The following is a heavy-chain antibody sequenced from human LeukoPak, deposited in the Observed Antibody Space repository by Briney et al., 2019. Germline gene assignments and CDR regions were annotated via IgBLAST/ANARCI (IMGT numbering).Heavy chain of an antibody. V-gene: IGHV1-2*06. CDR3: AGFTAMVPDYFDY. Sequence: ASVKVSCKASGYTFTGYYMDWVRQAPGQGLEWMGRINPNSGGTNYAQKFQGRVTMTRDTTNSTAYMELSRLTSDDTAVYYCAGFTAMVPDYFDYWGQGTLVTVSS. CDR1: GYTFTGYY. J-gene: IGHJ4*02. CDR2: INPNSGGT. D-gene: IGHD5-18*01.